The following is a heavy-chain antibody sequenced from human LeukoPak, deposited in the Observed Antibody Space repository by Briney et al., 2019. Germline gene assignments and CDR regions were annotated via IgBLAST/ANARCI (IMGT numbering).Heavy chain of an antibody. V-gene: IGHV1-8*01. CDR2: MNPNSGNT. Sequence: ASVKVSCKASGYTFTSYDINWVRQATGQGLEWMGWMNPNSGNTGYAQKFQGRVTMTRNTSISTAYMELSSLRSEDTAVYYCARGRGEITYYDFWGVYSKTWSDPWGQGTLVTVSS. D-gene: IGHD3-3*01. CDR3: ARGRGEITYYDFWGVYSKTWSDP. CDR1: GYTFTSYD. J-gene: IGHJ5*02.